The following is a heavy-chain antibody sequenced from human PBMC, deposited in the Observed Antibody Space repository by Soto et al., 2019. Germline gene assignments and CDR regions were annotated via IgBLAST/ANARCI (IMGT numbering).Heavy chain of an antibody. D-gene: IGHD1-7*01. CDR3: ARETGENWTYGAH. CDR1: GAYISDFS. CDR2: ITINGNT. Sequence: QVQQQESGPGLVKPSDTLSLTCRVSGAYISDFSWSWIRQPAGQGLEWIGRITINGNTKKNPSFKSRVTMTIDTSRHHSSLNRQSATGADTALHYCARETGENWTYGAHWGPGTLVTVSS. V-gene: IGHV4-4*07. J-gene: IGHJ1*01.